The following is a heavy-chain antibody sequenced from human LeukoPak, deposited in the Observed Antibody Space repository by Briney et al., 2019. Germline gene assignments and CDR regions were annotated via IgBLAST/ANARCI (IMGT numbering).Heavy chain of an antibody. CDR3: ARGRRCGLNDDWGGCFDS. CDR1: EVPVSTNH. V-gene: IGHV3-53*01. CDR2: IYKAGAT. Sequence: GGSLRLSCAASEVPVSTNHVTWVRLAPGKGLEWVSIIYKAGATFYPDSVKGRFSISGDNSKNIVYLQMNSLRAEDTAVYYCARGRRCGLNDDWGGCFDSWGQGTLVTVSS. D-gene: IGHD3-16*01. J-gene: IGHJ4*02.